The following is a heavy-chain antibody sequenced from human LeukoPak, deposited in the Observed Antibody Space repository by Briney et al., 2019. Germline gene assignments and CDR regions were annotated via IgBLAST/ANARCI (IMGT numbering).Heavy chain of an antibody. Sequence: PGGSLRLSCAASGFTFSSYEMNWVRQAPGKGLEWVSYISSSGSTIYYADSVKGRFTISRDNSKNTLYLQMNSLRSEDTAVYYCARATDYGDFHRDYYYYYYMDVWGKGTTVTVSS. CDR3: ARATDYGDFHRDYYYYYYMDV. CDR1: GFTFSSYE. J-gene: IGHJ6*03. D-gene: IGHD4-17*01. V-gene: IGHV3-48*03. CDR2: ISSSGSTI.